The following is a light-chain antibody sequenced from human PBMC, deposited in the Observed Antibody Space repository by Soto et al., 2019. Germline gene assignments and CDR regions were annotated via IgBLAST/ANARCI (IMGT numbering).Light chain of an antibody. V-gene: IGKV3-20*01. CDR1: QSVSSSY. CDR3: QQYGSSPLT. J-gene: IGKJ4*01. CDR2: GAS. Sequence: ELVFTQSPTTLSFSPGERAPLSCRASQSVSSSYLAWYQQKPGQAPRLLIYGASSRATGIPDRFSGSGSGTDFTLTISRLEPEDFAVYYCQQYGSSPLTFGGGTKVDIK.